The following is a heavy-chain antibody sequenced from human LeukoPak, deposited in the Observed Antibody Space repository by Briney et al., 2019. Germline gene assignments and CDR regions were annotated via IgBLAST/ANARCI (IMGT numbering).Heavy chain of an antibody. CDR2: IYYTGST. D-gene: IGHD3-16*01. CDR3: ARHLSSGFGDDP. CDR1: GGSISTYY. V-gene: IGHV4-59*08. J-gene: IGHJ5*02. Sequence: SGTLSLTCIVSGGSISTYYWSWIRQPPGKGLEWIGYIYYTGSTNYNPSLKSRVTISVDTSKDQFSLKLSSVTAADTAVYYCARHLSSGFGDDPWGQGTLVTVSS.